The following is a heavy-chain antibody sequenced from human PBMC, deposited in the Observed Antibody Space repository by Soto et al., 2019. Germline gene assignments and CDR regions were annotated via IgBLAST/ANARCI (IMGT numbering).Heavy chain of an antibody. CDR1: GFTFSSYA. D-gene: IGHD3-9*01. CDR2: ISGSGGST. J-gene: IGHJ4*02. Sequence: PGGSLRLSCAASGFTFSSYAMSWVRQAPGKGLEWVSAISGSGGSTYYADSVKGRFTISRDNSKNTLYLQMNSLRAEDTAVYYCAKDPSHAPYITTFGLWGQGTLVTVPQ. CDR3: AKDPSHAPYITTFGL. V-gene: IGHV3-23*01.